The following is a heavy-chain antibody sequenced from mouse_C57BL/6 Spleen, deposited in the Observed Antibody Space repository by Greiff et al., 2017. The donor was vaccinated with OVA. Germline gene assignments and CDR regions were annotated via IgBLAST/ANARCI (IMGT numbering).Heavy chain of an antibody. V-gene: IGHV1-50*01. CDR2: IDPSDSYT. CDR3: ARGGGHGYLDY. Sequence: VQLQQPGAELVKPGASVKLSCKASGYTFTSYWMQWVKQRPGQGLEWIGEIDPSDSYTNYNQKFKGKATLTVDTSSSTAYMQLSSLTSEDSAVYYCARGGGHGYLDYWGQGTTLTVSS. J-gene: IGHJ2*01. D-gene: IGHD1-1*02. CDR1: GYTFTSYW.